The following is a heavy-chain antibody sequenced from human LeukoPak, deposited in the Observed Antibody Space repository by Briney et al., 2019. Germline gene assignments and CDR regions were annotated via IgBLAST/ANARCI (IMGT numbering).Heavy chain of an antibody. CDR1: GFTFSSYA. D-gene: IGHD6-13*01. J-gene: IGHJ4*02. CDR3: ARDSRGLAAAGSTFDY. CDR2: ISYDGSNK. Sequence: GGSLRLSCAASGFTFSSYAMHWVRQAPGKGLEWVAVISYDGSNKYYADPVKGRFTISRDNSKNTLYLQMNSLRAEDTAVYYCARDSRGLAAAGSTFDYWGQGTLVTVSS. V-gene: IGHV3-30-3*01.